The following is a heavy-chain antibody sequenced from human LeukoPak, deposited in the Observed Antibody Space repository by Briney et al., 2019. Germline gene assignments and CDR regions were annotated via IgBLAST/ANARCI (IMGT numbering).Heavy chain of an antibody. CDR1: GGSISSYY. D-gene: IGHD4-17*01. Sequence: SETLSLTCTVSGGSISSYYWSWIRQPAGKGLEWIGRIYASGSTNYNPSLKSRVTMSVDTSKNQFSLKLSSVTAADTAVYYCARVGDYTALNNWFDPWGQGTLVTVSS. CDR2: IYASGST. J-gene: IGHJ5*02. V-gene: IGHV4-4*07. CDR3: ARVGDYTALNNWFDP.